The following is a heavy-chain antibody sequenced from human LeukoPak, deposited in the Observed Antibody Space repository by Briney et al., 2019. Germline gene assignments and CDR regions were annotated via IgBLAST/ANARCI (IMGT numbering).Heavy chain of an antibody. V-gene: IGHV3-23*01. D-gene: IGHD3-9*01. CDR3: AKVNGYDILNGYPNIDY. Sequence: GGSLRLSCAASGFTFSSYAMSWVRQAPGKGLEWVSGISGSGGSTYYAHSVKSRFTISRDNSKNPLYLQMNSVRAEDTAVYYCAKVNGYDILNGYPNIDYWGQGTLVAVSS. J-gene: IGHJ4*02. CDR2: ISGSGGST. CDR1: GFTFSSYA.